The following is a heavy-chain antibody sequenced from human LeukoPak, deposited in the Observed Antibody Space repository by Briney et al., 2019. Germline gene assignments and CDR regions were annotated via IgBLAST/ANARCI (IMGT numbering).Heavy chain of an antibody. J-gene: IGHJ4*02. D-gene: IGHD3-10*01. Sequence: ASVKVSCKASGHTFTANYMHWLRQAPGQGLEWLGWINPKSGGTNYAQKFQGRVTMTRDTSISTAYMELSRLRSDDTAVYYCASTMVRGVITLWYFDYWGQGTLVTVSS. CDR2: INPKSGGT. CDR1: GHTFTANY. CDR3: ASTMVRGVITLWYFDY. V-gene: IGHV1-2*02.